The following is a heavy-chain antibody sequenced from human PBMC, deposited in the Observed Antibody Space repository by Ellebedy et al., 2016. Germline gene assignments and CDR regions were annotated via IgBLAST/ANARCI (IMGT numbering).Heavy chain of an antibody. V-gene: IGHV4-31*03. D-gene: IGHD6-13*01. CDR2: IYYSGST. CDR3: ARYTAGRGTFDY. Sequence: SETLSLXXTVSGGSISSGGSYWSWIRQHPGKGLEWIGYIYYSGSTYYNPSLKSRVTISVDTSKNQFSLKLSSVTAADTAVYYCARYTAGRGTFDYWGQGTLVTVSS. J-gene: IGHJ4*02. CDR1: GGSISSGGSY.